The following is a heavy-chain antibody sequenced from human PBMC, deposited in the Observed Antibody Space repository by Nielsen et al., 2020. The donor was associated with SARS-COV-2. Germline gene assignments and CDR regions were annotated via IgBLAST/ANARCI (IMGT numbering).Heavy chain of an antibody. J-gene: IGHJ6*02. CDR1: GFTFDDYA. CDR3: ARDLSYYYDSSASNGMDV. D-gene: IGHD3-22*01. CDR2: ISWNSGSI. V-gene: IGHV3-9*01. Sequence: SLKISCAASGFTFDDYAMHWVRQAPGKGLEWVSGISWNSGSIGYADSVKGRFTISRDNAKNSLYLQMNSLRAEDTAVYYCARDLSYYYDSSASNGMDVWGQGTTVTVSS.